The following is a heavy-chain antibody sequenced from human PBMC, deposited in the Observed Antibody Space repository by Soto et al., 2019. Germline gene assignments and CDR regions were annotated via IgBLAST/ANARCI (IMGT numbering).Heavy chain of an antibody. V-gene: IGHV3-33*01. Sequence: PGESLKISCAASGFTFSSYGMHWVRQAPGKGLEWVAVIWYDGSNKYYADSVKGRFTISRDNSKNTLYLQMNSLRAEDTAVYYCARELYGDYKRNGYYYYGMDVWGQGTTVTVSS. CDR1: GFTFSSYG. D-gene: IGHD4-17*01. CDR2: IWYDGSNK. J-gene: IGHJ6*02. CDR3: ARELYGDYKRNGYYYYGMDV.